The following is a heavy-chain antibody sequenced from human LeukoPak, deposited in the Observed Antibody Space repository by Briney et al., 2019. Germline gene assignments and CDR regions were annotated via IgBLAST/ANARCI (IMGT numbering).Heavy chain of an antibody. J-gene: IGHJ4*02. CDR1: GGSFSGYY. D-gene: IGHD4-17*01. Sequence: SETLSLTCAVYGGSFSGYYWSWIRQPPGKGLEWIGEINHSGSTNYNPSLKSRVTISVDTSKNQFSLKLSSVTAADTAVYYCARGTMTTVTYYFDYWGQGALVTVSS. CDR3: ARGTMTTVTYYFDY. CDR2: INHSGST. V-gene: IGHV4-34*01.